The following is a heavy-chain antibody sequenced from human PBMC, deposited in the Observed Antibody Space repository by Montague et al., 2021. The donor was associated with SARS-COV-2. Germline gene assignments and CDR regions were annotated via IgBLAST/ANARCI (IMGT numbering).Heavy chain of an antibody. Sequence: SETLSLTCTVSGGSISRSTYYWGWIREAPGKGLEWIGSIYYSGSTYYNPSLESRVTISVDTSKNQFSLKLSSVTAADTAVYYCVRQFRSLTTTVMTRPGAFDIWGQGTMVTVSS. J-gene: IGHJ3*02. CDR2: IYYSGST. CDR1: GGSISRSTYY. CDR3: VRQFRSLTTTVMTRPGAFDI. D-gene: IGHD3-22*01. V-gene: IGHV4-39*01.